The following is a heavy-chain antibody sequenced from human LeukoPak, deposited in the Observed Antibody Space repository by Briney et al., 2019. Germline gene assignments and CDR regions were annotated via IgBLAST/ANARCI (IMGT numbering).Heavy chain of an antibody. J-gene: IGHJ3*02. CDR2: IGFTDSPI. D-gene: IGHD4-23*01. CDR1: GFTFRSYE. V-gene: IGHV3-48*03. CDR3: ARVGGLAGGNPYDAFVM. Sequence: GGSLRLSCTASGFTFRSYEMNWVRQTPGKGLEWVSYIGFTDSPIYYADSVKGRFTISRDNAKNSLYLQMNSLRAEDTAVYHCARVGGLAGGNPYDAFVMWGQGTMVTVSS.